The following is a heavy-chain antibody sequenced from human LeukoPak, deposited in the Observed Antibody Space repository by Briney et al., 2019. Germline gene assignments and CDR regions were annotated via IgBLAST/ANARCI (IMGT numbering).Heavy chain of an antibody. CDR2: ISGGGGST. CDR1: GGSISDYY. CDR3: AKGGKWDVTPFDY. Sequence: ETLSLTCTVSGGSISDYYWSWVRQAPGKGLEWVSTISGGGGSTYYADSVKGRFTISRDNSKNTLYLQVNSLRAEDTAVYYCAKGGKWDVTPFDYWGQGTLVTVSS. V-gene: IGHV3-23*01. D-gene: IGHD1-26*01. J-gene: IGHJ4*02.